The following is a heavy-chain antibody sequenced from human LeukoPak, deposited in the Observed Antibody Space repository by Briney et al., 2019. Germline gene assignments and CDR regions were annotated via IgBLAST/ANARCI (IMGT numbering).Heavy chain of an antibody. D-gene: IGHD3-22*01. CDR2: FDPEDGET. CDR3: ATVSYYYDSSGYQGYFRH. J-gene: IGHJ1*01. V-gene: IGHV1-24*01. CDR1: GYTLTELS. Sequence: ASVKVSCKVSGYTLTELSIHWVRQAPGKGLEWMGGFDPEDGETIYAQRFQGRVTMTEDTSTDTAYMALSSLRSEDAAVYYCATVSYYYDSSGYQGYFRHWGQGTLVTVSS.